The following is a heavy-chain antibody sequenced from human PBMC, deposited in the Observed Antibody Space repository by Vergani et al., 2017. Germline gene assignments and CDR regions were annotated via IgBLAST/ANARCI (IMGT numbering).Heavy chain of an antibody. D-gene: IGHD4-17*01. CDR1: GFTVSSNY. V-gene: IGHV3-66*01. J-gene: IGHJ4*02. Sequence: EVQLVESGGGLVQPGGSLRLSCAASGFTVSSNYMSWVRQAPGKGLEWVSVIYSGGSTYYADSVKGRFTISRDNSKNTLYLQMNSLTADDTAVYYCARVYGDYPYFDYWGQGTLVTVSS. CDR3: ARVYGDYPYFDY. CDR2: IYSGGST.